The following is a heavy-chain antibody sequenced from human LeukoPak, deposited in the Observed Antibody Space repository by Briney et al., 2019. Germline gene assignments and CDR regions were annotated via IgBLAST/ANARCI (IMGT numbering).Heavy chain of an antibody. CDR2: ITTSDGNT. D-gene: IGHD7-27*01. J-gene: IGHJ4*02. Sequence: GGSLRLSCVASGFSFNNYRMTWVRQAPGKGLEWVSTITTSDGNTYYADSVKGRFTVSRDNSKNTLFLQMNSLRAEDTAVYYCAKDGGLWVSAHWGDSWGRGTLVTVSS. CDR3: AKDGGLWVSAHWGDS. CDR1: GFSFNNYR. V-gene: IGHV3-23*01.